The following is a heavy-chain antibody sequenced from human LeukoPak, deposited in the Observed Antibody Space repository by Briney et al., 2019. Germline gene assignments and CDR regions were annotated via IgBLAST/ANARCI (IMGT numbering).Heavy chain of an antibody. V-gene: IGHV3-30*02. Sequence: GGSLRLSCAASGFTVSRNYMSWVRQAPGKGLEWVAFIRYDGRNKYYADSVKGRFTISRDNSKNTLYLQMNSLRAEDTAVYYCAESSVVTATSPPGFWGQGTLVTVSS. CDR2: IRYDGRNK. J-gene: IGHJ4*02. CDR3: AESSVVTATSPPGF. D-gene: IGHD2-21*02. CDR1: GFTVSRNY.